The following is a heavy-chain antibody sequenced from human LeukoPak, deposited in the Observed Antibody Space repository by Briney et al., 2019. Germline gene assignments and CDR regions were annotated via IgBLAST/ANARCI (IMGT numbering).Heavy chain of an antibody. J-gene: IGHJ4*02. Sequence: GGSLRLSCAASGFTVSNNYMSWVRQAPGKGLEWVALIYSGGGTYYADSVKGRFTISRDNSKNTLYLQMNSLRAEDTAVYYCARGHRYSTGRYYFDYWGQGTVVTVSS. CDR1: GFTVSNNY. CDR2: IYSGGGT. V-gene: IGHV3-66*01. D-gene: IGHD6-19*01. CDR3: ARGHRYSTGRYYFDY.